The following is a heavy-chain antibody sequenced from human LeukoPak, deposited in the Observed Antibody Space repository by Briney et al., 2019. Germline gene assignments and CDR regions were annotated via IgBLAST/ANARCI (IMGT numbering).Heavy chain of an antibody. Sequence: GGSLRLSCAASGFMFTDYYMSWFRQTPGKGLEWLSYISPSSAYTNFADSVKGQFTISRDNAKNSLYLQMNSLRAEDTAVYYCAKDLISVAAHGGFGYWGQGTLVTVSS. CDR2: ISPSSAYT. D-gene: IGHD6-19*01. CDR1: GFMFTDYY. J-gene: IGHJ4*02. V-gene: IGHV3-11*05. CDR3: AKDLISVAAHGGFGY.